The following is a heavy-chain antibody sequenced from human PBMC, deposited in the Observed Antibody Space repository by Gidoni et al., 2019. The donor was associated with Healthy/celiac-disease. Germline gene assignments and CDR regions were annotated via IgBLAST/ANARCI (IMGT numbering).Heavy chain of an antibody. CDR1: GGSFSGYY. CDR3: ARETDDGYNLMFDY. J-gene: IGHJ4*02. Sequence: QVQLQQWGAGLLKPSETLSLTFAVYGGSFSGYYWSWIRQPPGKGLEWIGEINHSGSTNYNPSLKSRVTISVDTSKNQVSLKLSSVTAADTAVYYCARETDDGYNLMFDYWGQGTLVTVSS. V-gene: IGHV4-34*01. CDR2: INHSGST. D-gene: IGHD5-12*01.